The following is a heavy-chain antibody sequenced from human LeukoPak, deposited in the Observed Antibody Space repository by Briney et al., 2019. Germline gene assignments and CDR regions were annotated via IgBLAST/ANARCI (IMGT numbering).Heavy chain of an antibody. V-gene: IGHV3-21*01. CDR3: XXXXXDASGYHLTLDK. J-gene: IGHJ4*02. CDR2: ISTGKTDI. D-gene: IGHD3-22*01. Sequence: GGSLRLSCAASGFPFSTYNMNCVRQAPGKGLEWVASISTGKTDIPYAHSLKDRFIISRDDAEKSLHLQMHNWRLAELDGYYFXXXXXDASGYHLTLDKWGRGTLVTVSS. CDR1: GFPFSTYN.